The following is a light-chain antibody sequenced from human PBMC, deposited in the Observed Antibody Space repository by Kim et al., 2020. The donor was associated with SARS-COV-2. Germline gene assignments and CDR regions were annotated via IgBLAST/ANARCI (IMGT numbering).Light chain of an antibody. CDR3: QSYDSSLSGPV. J-gene: IGLJ2*01. CDR2: GNS. Sequence: GVTISCTGSSSNIGAGYDVHWYQQLPGTAPKLLIYGNSNRPSGVPDRFSGSKSGTSASLAITGLQAEDEADYYCQSYDSSLSGPVFGGGTKLTVL. V-gene: IGLV1-40*01. CDR1: SSNIGAGYD.